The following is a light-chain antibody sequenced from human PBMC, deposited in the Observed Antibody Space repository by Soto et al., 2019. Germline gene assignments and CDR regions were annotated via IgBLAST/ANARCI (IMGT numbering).Light chain of an antibody. CDR3: SSYTSTNTLV. V-gene: IGLV2-14*01. Sequence: QSALTQPASVSGSPGQSITISCTGTSSDVGDYNYVSWYQPHPGKAPKLIIYGVSNRPSGISNRFSGSKSGNTASLTISGLQAEDEAAYYCSSYTSTNTLVFGGGTKLTVL. J-gene: IGLJ2*01. CDR2: GVS. CDR1: SSDVGDYNY.